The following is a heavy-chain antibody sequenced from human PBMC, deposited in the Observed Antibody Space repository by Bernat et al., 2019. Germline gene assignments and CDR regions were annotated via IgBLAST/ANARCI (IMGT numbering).Heavy chain of an antibody. V-gene: IGHV3-33*01. D-gene: IGHD6-19*01. Sequence: QVQLVESGGGVVQPGRSLRLSCAASGFTFSSYGMHWVRQAPGKGLEWVAVIWYDGSNKYYADSVKGRFTISRDNSKNTLYLQMNSLRAEDTAVYYCARDPPYSSGWYRIGEAFDYWGQGTLVTVSS. CDR1: GFTFSSYG. CDR2: IWYDGSNK. CDR3: ARDPPYSSGWYRIGEAFDY. J-gene: IGHJ4*02.